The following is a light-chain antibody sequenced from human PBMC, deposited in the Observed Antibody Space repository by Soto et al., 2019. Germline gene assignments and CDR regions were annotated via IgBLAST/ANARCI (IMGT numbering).Light chain of an antibody. Sequence: QSALAQPASVSGSPGQSITISCTGTSSDVGAYDFVSWYQQHPDKAPKLMIYEVSNRPSGVSYRFSGSKSVNTATLTISGLQAEDEADYYCSSYTTSSTRVFGTWTKLTVL. CDR3: SSYTTSSTRV. V-gene: IGLV2-14*03. CDR1: SSDVGAYDF. CDR2: EVS. J-gene: IGLJ1*01.